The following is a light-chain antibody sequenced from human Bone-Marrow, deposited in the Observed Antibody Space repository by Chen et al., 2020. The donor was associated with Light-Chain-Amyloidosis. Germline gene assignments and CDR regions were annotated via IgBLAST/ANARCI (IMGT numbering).Light chain of an antibody. CDR2: EVA. V-gene: IGLV2-14*01. J-gene: IGLJ1*01. Sequence: QSALTQPAAVSGSPGQSITISCPGTSSDVCGDNHVSWYQQHPDKAPKLMIYEVANRPSWVPDRFAGTTSDNTASLTISGLQTDDEADYFCRSYTITNTLVFGSGTRVTVL. CDR1: SSDVCGDNH. CDR3: RSYTITNTLV.